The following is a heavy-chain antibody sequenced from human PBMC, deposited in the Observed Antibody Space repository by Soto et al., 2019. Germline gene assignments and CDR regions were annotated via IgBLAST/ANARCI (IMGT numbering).Heavy chain of an antibody. D-gene: IGHD3-10*01. V-gene: IGHV3-30-3*01. CDR2: ISYDGSNK. J-gene: IGHJ4*02. Sequence: PGGSLRLSCAASGFTVSSYAMHWVHQAPGKGLEWVAVISYDGSNKYYADSVKGRFTISRDNSKNTLYLQMNSLRAEDTAVYYCARDPLLWPEYYFDYWGQGTLVTVSS. CDR3: ARDPLLWPEYYFDY. CDR1: GFTVSSYA.